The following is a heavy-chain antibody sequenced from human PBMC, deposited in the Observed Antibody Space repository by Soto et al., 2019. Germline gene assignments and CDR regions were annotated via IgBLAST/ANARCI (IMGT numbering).Heavy chain of an antibody. CDR3: AHIPNYYQYDWFDP. V-gene: IGHV2-5*02. CDR2: IYWDDDK. D-gene: IGHD3-16*01. J-gene: IGHJ5*02. CDR1: GFSLTTRGVG. Sequence: QITLKESGPTLVKPTQTLTLTCTFSGFSLTTRGVGVGWISQPPGKALECLALIYWDDDKRYSPSLQSRLSITKDTSKNQVVLTMTNVDAVDTATYYCAHIPNYYQYDWFDPWGQGTLVSVSS.